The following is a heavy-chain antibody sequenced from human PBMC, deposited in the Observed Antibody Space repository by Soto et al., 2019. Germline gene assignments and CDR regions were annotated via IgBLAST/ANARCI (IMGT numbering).Heavy chain of an antibody. J-gene: IGHJ5*02. Sequence: EVQLLEAGGGLVQPGGSLRLSFVASGFTFKNFAMTWVRQAPGKWMEWVSAVGGSGSSANYADSVKGRFTVSRDDSKRTLYLQMSGLRVDDTALYYCAKDAVAYNGEWDWFDLWGQGTLVPVSS. D-gene: IGHD3-10*01. V-gene: IGHV3-23*01. CDR1: GFTFKNFA. CDR2: VGGSGSSA. CDR3: AKDAVAYNGEWDWFDL.